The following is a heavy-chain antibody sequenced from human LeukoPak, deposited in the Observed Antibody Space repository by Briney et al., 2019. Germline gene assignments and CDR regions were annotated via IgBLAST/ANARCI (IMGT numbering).Heavy chain of an antibody. V-gene: IGHV3-23*05. CDR1: GFTFSDYA. CDR2: IEGGDYST. D-gene: IGHD4-17*01. Sequence: PGGSLRLSCAASGFTFSDYAMSWVRQAPGKGLEWVSAIEGGDYSTLYADSVKGRFTISRDNSKNMLYLQMNSLRVEDTAVYYCARMVYGDYLEAPTSYFDYWGQGTLVTVSS. J-gene: IGHJ4*02. CDR3: ARMVYGDYLEAPTSYFDY.